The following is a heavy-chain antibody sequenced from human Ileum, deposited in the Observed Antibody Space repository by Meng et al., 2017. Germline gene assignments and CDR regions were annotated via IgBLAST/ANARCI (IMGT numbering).Heavy chain of an antibody. Sequence: VQLVQSGAEVNEPGAWVTISCRASGYTFTTYVISWVRQGPGQGLEWMGWMNTDKGNTNYAQKFQGRVTMTRDTSTSTAYMELRSLRSDDTAVYYCAREGAYNGGDYWGQGTLVTVSS. CDR2: MNTDKGNT. D-gene: IGHD1-1*01. V-gene: IGHV1-18*01. J-gene: IGHJ4*02. CDR3: AREGAYNGGDY. CDR1: GYTFTTYV.